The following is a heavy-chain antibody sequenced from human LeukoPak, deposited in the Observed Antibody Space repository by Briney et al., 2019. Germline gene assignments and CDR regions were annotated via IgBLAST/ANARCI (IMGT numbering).Heavy chain of an antibody. CDR1: GGSISSRSYY. CDR2: IYYSGST. CDR3: ARAPDPYSSGWYYFDY. V-gene: IGHV4-39*01. J-gene: IGHJ4*02. Sequence: SETLSLTCTVSGGSISSRSYYWGWIRQPPGKGLEWIGSIYYSGSTYCNPSLKSRVTISVDTSKNQFSLKLSSVAAADTALYYCARAPDPYSSGWYYFDYWGQGTLVTVSS. D-gene: IGHD6-19*01.